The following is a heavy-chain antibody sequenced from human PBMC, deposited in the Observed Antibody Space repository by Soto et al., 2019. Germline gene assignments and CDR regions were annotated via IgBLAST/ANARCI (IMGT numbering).Heavy chain of an antibody. J-gene: IGHJ6*03. Sequence: GGSLRLSCAASGFTFSSYAMSWVRQAPGKGLEWVSAISGSGGSTYYADSVKGRFTISRDNSKNTLYLQMNSLRAEDTAVYYCAKFVVVPAAMRSRYMDVWGKGTTVTVSS. D-gene: IGHD2-2*01. V-gene: IGHV3-23*01. CDR1: GFTFSSYA. CDR2: ISGSGGST. CDR3: AKFVVVPAAMRSRYMDV.